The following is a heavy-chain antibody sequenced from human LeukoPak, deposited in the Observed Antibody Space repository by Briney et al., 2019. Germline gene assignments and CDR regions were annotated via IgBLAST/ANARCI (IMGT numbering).Heavy chain of an antibody. CDR2: NSAYNSNT. D-gene: IGHD3-22*01. J-gene: IGHJ3*02. CDR1: GYTFTSYG. CDR3: AVATITYYYDSSGSDAFDI. Sequence: ASVKVSCKASGYTFTSYGISWVRQAPGQGLEWMGWNSAYNSNTNYAQKLQGRVTMTTDTSTSTAYMELRSLRSDDTAVYYCAVATITYYYDSSGSDAFDIWGQGTMVTVSS. V-gene: IGHV1-18*01.